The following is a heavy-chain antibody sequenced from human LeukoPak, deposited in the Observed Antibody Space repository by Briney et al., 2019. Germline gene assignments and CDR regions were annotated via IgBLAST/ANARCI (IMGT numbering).Heavy chain of an antibody. D-gene: IGHD1-1*01. Sequence: SETLSLTCTVSGGSISSGSYYWSWIRQPAGKGLEWIERIYTSGSTNYNPSLKSRVTISVDTSKNQFSLKLSSVTAADTAVYYCARAPRIRGGVGTGGFDPWGQGTLVTVSS. CDR2: IYTSGST. V-gene: IGHV4-61*02. J-gene: IGHJ5*02. CDR3: ARAPRIRGGVGTGGFDP. CDR1: GGSISSGSYY.